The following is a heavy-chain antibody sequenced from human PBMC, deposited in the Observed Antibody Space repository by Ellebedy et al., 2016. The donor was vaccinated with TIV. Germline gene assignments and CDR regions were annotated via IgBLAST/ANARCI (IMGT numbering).Heavy chain of an antibody. Sequence: PGGSLRLSCAASGFTFRTHWISWVRQAPGKGLEWVANIKEDGSDKYYVDSVKGRFTISRDNAENSLYLQMNRLRVEDTAVYYCARTYIGWHGGPDYWGKGTLVTVSS. CDR3: ARTYIGWHGGPDY. J-gene: IGHJ4*02. CDR1: GFTFRTHW. D-gene: IGHD6-19*01. CDR2: IKEDGSDK. V-gene: IGHV3-7*01.